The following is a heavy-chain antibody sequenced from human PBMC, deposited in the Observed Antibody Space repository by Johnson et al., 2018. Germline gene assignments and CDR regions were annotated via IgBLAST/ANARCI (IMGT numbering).Heavy chain of an antibody. CDR2: IYSGGST. V-gene: IGHV3-66*02. CDR3: ARSIFGVVLNYYMDV. Sequence: VQLVQSGGGLVQPGGSLRLSCAASGFTVSSNYMSWVRQAPGKGLEWVSVIYSGGSTYYTDSVQGRFTIARDNAKKMLYLQMNSLSAEDTAVYYCARSIFGVVLNYYMDVWGKGTAVIVSS. CDR1: GFTVSSNY. J-gene: IGHJ6*03. D-gene: IGHD3-3*01.